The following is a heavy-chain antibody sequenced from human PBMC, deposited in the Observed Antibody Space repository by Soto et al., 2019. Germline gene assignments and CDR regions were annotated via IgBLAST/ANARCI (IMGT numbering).Heavy chain of an antibody. V-gene: IGHV4-30-4*08. Sequence: QVQLQESGPGLVKPSQTLSLTCTVSGASMNSGAYYWSWVRQPPGKGVEWIGYLYHNGRNYNNPSLMSRVTMSLVTSKNQFSLTLTSVSAADTPVYYCARVSATGTRCFDPWGQGTLVTVSS. D-gene: IGHD6-13*01. CDR3: ARVSATGTRCFDP. CDR2: LYHNGRN. CDR1: GASMNSGAYY. J-gene: IGHJ5*02.